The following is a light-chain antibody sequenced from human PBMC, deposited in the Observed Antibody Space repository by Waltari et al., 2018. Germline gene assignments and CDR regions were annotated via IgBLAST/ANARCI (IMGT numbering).Light chain of an antibody. CDR3: CSYANSKWV. CDR1: SSDVAGYDY. CDR2: GVY. Sequence: QSVLTQPRPVSGSPGQSVPIPCTGASSDVAGYDYVSWYQQYPGKTPKVMIYGVYKKPSGVPDRFSGSKSGNTASLSISGLQAEDEADYYCCSYANSKWVFGGGTKLTVL. V-gene: IGLV2-11*01. J-gene: IGLJ3*02.